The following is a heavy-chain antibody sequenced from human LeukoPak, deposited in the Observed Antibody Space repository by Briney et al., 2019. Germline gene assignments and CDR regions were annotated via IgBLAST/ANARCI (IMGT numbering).Heavy chain of an antibody. J-gene: IGHJ6*03. CDR3: ARDNWNGPYYYMDV. D-gene: IGHD1-1*01. V-gene: IGHV4-34*01. Sequence: SETLSLTCAVYGGSFSVYYWTWIRQPPGKGLEWIGEINHRGSTNHNPSLKSRVTISVDTSKNQFSLKLSSVTAADTAVYYCARDNWNGPYYYMDVWGKGTTVTVSS. CDR2: INHRGST. CDR1: GGSFSVYY.